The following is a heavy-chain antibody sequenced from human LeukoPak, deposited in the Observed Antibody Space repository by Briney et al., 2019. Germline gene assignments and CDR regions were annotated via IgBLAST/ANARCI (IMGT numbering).Heavy chain of an antibody. J-gene: IGHJ3*02. CDR3: ATARLLVATKLHDAFDI. CDR1: GYTLTELS. CDR2: FDPEDGET. V-gene: IGHV1-24*01. Sequence: ASVKVSCKVSGYTLTELSMHWVRQAPGKGLEWMGGFDPEDGETIYAQKFQGRVTMTEDTSTDTAYMELSSLRSEDTAVYYCATARLLVATKLHDAFDIWGQGTMVTVSS. D-gene: IGHD5-12*01.